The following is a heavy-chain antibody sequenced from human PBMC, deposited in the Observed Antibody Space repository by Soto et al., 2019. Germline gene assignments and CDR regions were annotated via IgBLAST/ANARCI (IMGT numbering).Heavy chain of an antibody. D-gene: IGHD3-22*01. V-gene: IGHV5-10-1*01. CDR2: IDPSDSYT. CDR3: AMNGRYYDSSRYYPDDAFDI. Sequence: PGESLKISCKGSGDSFTSYWISWVRQMPGKGLEWMGRIDPSDSYTNYSPSFQGHVTISADKSISTAYLQWSSLKASDTAMYYCAMNGRYYDSSRYYPDDAFDIWGQGTMVTVSS. J-gene: IGHJ3*02. CDR1: GDSFTSYW.